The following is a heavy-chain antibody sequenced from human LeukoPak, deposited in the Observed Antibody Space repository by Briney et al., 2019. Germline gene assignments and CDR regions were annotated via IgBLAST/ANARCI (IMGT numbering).Heavy chain of an antibody. Sequence: SETLSLTCTVSGGSISSGGYYWSWIRQPPGKGLEWIGYIYHSGSTYYNPSLTSRVTMSVDTSTNQFSLKLSSVTAADTAVYYCARILLDYFDSNGYPDYWGQGTLVTVSS. CDR3: ARILLDYFDSNGYPDY. D-gene: IGHD3-22*01. V-gene: IGHV4-30-2*05. CDR2: IYHSGST. J-gene: IGHJ4*02. CDR1: GGSISSGGYY.